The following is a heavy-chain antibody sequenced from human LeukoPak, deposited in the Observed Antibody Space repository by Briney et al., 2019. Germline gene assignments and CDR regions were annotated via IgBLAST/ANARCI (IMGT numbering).Heavy chain of an antibody. CDR2: ISSSSSYI. J-gene: IGHJ4*02. CDR3: ARDRPLCTNGVCYTRAYDY. Sequence: GGSLRFSCAASGFTFSSYSMNWVRQAPGKGLEWVSSISSSSSYIYYADSVKGRFTISRDNAKNSLYLQMNSLRAEDTAVYYCARDRPLCTNGVCYTRAYDYWGQGALVTVSS. D-gene: IGHD2-8*01. CDR1: GFTFSSYS. V-gene: IGHV3-21*01.